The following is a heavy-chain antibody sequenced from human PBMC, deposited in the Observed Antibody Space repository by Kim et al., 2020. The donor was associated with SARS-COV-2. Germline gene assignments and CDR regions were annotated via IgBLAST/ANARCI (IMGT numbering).Heavy chain of an antibody. D-gene: IGHD2-15*01. V-gene: IGHV4-39*01. CDR3: ARHKRYCSGGSCYSFYFDY. J-gene: IGHJ4*02. Sequence: RVTISVDTSKNQFSLKLSSVTAADTAVYYCARHKRYCSGGSCYSFYFDYWGQGTLVTVSS.